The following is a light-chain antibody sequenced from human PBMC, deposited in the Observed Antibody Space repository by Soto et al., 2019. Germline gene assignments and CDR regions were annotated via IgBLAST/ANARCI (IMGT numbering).Light chain of an antibody. J-gene: IGKJ1*01. CDR2: GAS. CDR1: QNFSSNY. CDR3: QQYGSSRWT. V-gene: IGKV3-20*01. Sequence: EVGLTQSPGTLSVSPGGRATLSCGASQNFSSNYLAWCQQRPGQAPRLLIYGASTRAAGIPDRFSGSGSGTDFTLTISRLEPEDFAVYYCQQYGSSRWTFGQGTKVDI.